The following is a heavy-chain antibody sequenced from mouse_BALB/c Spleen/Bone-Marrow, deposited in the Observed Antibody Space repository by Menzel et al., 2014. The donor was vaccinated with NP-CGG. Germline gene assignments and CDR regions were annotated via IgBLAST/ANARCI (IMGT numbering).Heavy chain of an antibody. CDR2: IYPYNGFS. V-gene: IGHV1-31*01. CDR1: GHSCTGHY. J-gene: IGHJ1*01. Sequence: AQLKQAEPELVKGRASVKISCKASGHSCTGHYKKWEQQSHGNSLDWIGYIYPYNGFSSYNQKFKGKATLTGDKSSSTACMELRSLTSDDSAVFFCECRGEYFDLWAAATPLTFSS. CDR3: ECRGEYFDL.